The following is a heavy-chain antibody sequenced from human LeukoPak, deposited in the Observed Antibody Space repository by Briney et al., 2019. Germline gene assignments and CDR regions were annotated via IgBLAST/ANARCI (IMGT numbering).Heavy chain of an antibody. J-gene: IGHJ4*02. V-gene: IGHV3-30*02. CDR2: IRYDGSNK. D-gene: IGHD2-15*01. Sequence: GSLRLSCAASGFTFSSYGMHWVRQAPGKGLEWVAFIRYDGSNKYYADSVKGRFTISRDNSKNTLYMQMNSLRAEDTAVYYCAKDSDSYCSGGSCYSSYWGQGTLVAVSS. CDR3: AKDSDSYCSGGSCYSSY. CDR1: GFTFSSYG.